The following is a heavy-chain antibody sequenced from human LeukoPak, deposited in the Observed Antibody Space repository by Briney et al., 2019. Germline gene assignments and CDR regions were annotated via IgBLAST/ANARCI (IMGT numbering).Heavy chain of an antibody. D-gene: IGHD1-14*01. Sequence: GGSLRLSCAVSGFTFRNYWMSWVRQAPGKGREWVANINEDGNKKYYADSVKGRFTISRDNAKNSLSLQMNNLRFEGTAVYYCARIDSRRTFDIWGQGTMVTVSS. J-gene: IGHJ3*02. CDR3: ARIDSRRTFDI. CDR1: GFTFRNYW. CDR2: INEDGNKK. V-gene: IGHV3-7*01.